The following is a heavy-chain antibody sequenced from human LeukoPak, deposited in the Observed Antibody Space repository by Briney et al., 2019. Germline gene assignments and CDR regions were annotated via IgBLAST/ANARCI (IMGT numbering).Heavy chain of an antibody. J-gene: IGHJ4*02. V-gene: IGHV3-74*01. CDR3: VRAGDSSSWYAVHYFDY. CDR1: GFTFSSYW. D-gene: IGHD6-13*01. CDR2: INSDGSST. Sequence: PGGSLRLSCAASGFTFSSYWMHWVRQAPGKGLVWVSRINSDGSSTSYADSVKGRFTISRDNAKNTLYLQMNSLRAEDTAVYYCVRAGDSSSWYAVHYFDYWGQGTLVTVSS.